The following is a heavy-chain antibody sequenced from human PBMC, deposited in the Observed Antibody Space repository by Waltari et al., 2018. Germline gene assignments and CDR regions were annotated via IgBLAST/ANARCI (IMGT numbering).Heavy chain of an antibody. CDR1: GVSMNGYL. CDR2: IDYIGIT. D-gene: IGHD2-21*02. V-gene: IGHV4-59*01. J-gene: IGHJ4*02. Sequence: QVQLQESGPGLVKASETLSLTCTVSGVSMNGYLWHWIRQSPGKGLEWIGYIDYIGITDSDPSLKSRVTMSVDTSKSQFSLRLTSVTSEDTAFYYCAREIYGGNSRPFDFWGQGALVTVSS. CDR3: AREIYGGNSRPFDF.